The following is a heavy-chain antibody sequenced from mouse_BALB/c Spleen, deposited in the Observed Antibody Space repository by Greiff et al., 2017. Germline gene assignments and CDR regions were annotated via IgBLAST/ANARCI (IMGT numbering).Heavy chain of an antibody. V-gene: IGHV5-17*02. CDR3: AREGYGKGTWFAY. D-gene: IGHD2-1*01. J-gene: IGHJ3*01. CDR2: ISSGSSTI. CDR1: GFTFSSFG. Sequence: EVQLVESGGGLVQPGGSRKLSCAASGFTFSSFGMHWVRQAPEKGLEWVAYISSGSSTIYYADTVKGRFTISRDNPKNTLFLQMTSLRSEDTAMYYCAREGYGKGTWFAYWGQGTLVTVSA.